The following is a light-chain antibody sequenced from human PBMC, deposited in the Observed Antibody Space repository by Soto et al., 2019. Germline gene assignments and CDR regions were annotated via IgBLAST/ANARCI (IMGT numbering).Light chain of an antibody. CDR3: QQYNSYSL. CDR1: QSISSW. J-gene: IGKJ4*01. CDR2: KAS. Sequence: DIQMTQSPSTLSASVGDRVTITCRASQSISSWLAWYQQKPGKAPKLLIYKASSLESGVPSRFSGSGSGTEITLTIHSLQPDDFATYYCQQYNSYSLFGGGTKVEIK. V-gene: IGKV1-5*03.